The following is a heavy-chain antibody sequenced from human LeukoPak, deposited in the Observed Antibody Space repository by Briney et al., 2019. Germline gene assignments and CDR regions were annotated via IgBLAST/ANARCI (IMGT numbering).Heavy chain of an antibody. CDR1: GFTFSNYA. Sequence: PGGSLRLSCAASGFTFSNYAMSWVRQAPGEGLEWVSTISGSGGTTYYADSVKGRFTISRDNSKNTVYLQMNSLRAEDTAVYYCAKDVKYSTGWYILDYWGQGTLVTVSS. J-gene: IGHJ4*02. D-gene: IGHD6-19*01. CDR2: ISGSGGTT. CDR3: AKDVKYSTGWYILDY. V-gene: IGHV3-23*01.